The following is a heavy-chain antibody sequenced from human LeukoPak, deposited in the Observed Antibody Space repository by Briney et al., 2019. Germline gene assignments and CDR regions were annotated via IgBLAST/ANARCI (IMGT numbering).Heavy chain of an antibody. CDR3: ARDFVQDY. J-gene: IGHJ4*02. V-gene: IGHV3-21*01. D-gene: IGHD6-6*01. CDR2: ISSSSSYI. Sequence: PGGSLRLSCAASGFTFCSYSMNSGRQAPGKGLEWGSAISSSSSYIYYADSVKGRFTISRDNAKNSLYLQMNSLSGEDTVVYYCARDFVQDYWGQGTVVTVSS. CDR1: GFTFCSYS.